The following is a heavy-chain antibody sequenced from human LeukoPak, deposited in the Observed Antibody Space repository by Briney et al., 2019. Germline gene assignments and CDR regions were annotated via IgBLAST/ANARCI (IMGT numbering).Heavy chain of an antibody. Sequence: SETLSLTCAVSGGSISSGGYSWSWIRQPPGKGLEWIGYIYHSGSTYYNPSLKSRVTISVDRSKNQFSLKLSSVTAADTAVYYCARMGPYCSSTSCYTRDYYYYYGMDVWGQGTTVTVSS. D-gene: IGHD2-2*02. CDR2: IYHSGST. V-gene: IGHV4-30-2*01. CDR3: ARMGPYCSSTSCYTRDYYYYYGMDV. CDR1: GGSISSGGYS. J-gene: IGHJ6*02.